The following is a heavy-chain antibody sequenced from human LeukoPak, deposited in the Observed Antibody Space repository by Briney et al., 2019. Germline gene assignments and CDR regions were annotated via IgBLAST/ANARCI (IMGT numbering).Heavy chain of an antibody. J-gene: IGHJ4*02. Sequence: GESLQISCKGSGYSFTSYWIGWVRQMPGKGLEWMGIIYPGDSDTRYSPSFQGQVTISADKSISTAYLQWSSLKASDTAMCYCARHALRFGELFRGEFDYWGQGTLVTVSS. D-gene: IGHD3-10*01. CDR2: IYPGDSDT. CDR3: ARHALRFGELFRGEFDY. V-gene: IGHV5-51*01. CDR1: GYSFTSYW.